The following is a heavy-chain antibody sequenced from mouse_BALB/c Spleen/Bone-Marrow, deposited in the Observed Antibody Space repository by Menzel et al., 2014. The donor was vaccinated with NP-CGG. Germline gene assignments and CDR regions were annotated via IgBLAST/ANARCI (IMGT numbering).Heavy chain of an antibody. J-gene: IGHJ1*01. D-gene: IGHD2-14*01. V-gene: IGHV1-26*01. CDR3: AMGVRLYWYFDV. CDR1: GYTFTDYY. Sequence: EVQGVESGPELVKPGASVKMSCKASGYTFTDYYMKWLKQSHGKSLEWIGDVNPINGDTFYNQKFKGKATLTVDKSSNTAYMQLDSLTSEDSAVYYCAMGVRLYWYFDVWGAGTTITVSS. CDR2: VNPINGDT.